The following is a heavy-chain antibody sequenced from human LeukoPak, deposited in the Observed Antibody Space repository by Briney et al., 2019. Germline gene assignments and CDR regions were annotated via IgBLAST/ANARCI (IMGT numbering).Heavy chain of an antibody. CDR2: INHSGST. CDR3: ARDRYYYDSSGYPNWFDP. Sequence: SETLSLTCAVYGGSFSGYYWSWIRQSPGKGVEWIGEINHSGSTNYNPSLKSRVTISVDTSKNQFSLKLSSVTAADTAVYYCARDRYYYDSSGYPNWFDPWGQGTLVTVSS. D-gene: IGHD3-22*01. CDR1: GGSFSGYY. J-gene: IGHJ5*02. V-gene: IGHV4-34*01.